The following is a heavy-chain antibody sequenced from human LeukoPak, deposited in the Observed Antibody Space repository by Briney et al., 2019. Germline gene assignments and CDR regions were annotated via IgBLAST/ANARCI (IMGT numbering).Heavy chain of an antibody. CDR3: ARDGITMIVVVTGDNWFDP. V-gene: IGHV1-46*01. CDR2: INPSGGST. Sequence: GASVKVSCKASGYTFTSYYMHWVRQAPGQGLEWMGIINPSGGSTSYAQKFQGRVTMTRDTSTSTVYMELSSLRSEDTAVYYCARDGITMIVVVTGDNWFDPWGQGTLVTVSS. CDR1: GYTFTSYY. D-gene: IGHD3-22*01. J-gene: IGHJ5*02.